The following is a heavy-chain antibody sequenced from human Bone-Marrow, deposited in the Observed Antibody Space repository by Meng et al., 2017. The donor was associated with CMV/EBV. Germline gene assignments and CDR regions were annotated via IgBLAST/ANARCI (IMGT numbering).Heavy chain of an antibody. CDR2: IRSKANSYAT. V-gene: IGHV3-73*01. CDR3: AKGGFPIHYYFDY. Sequence: GESLKISCAASGFTFSGSAMHWVRQASGKGLEWVGRIRSKANSYATAYAASVKGRFTISRDDSKNTLYLQMNSLRAEDTAVYYCAKGGFPIHYYFDYWGQGTLVTVS. D-gene: IGHD5-18*01. J-gene: IGHJ4*02. CDR1: GFTFSGSA.